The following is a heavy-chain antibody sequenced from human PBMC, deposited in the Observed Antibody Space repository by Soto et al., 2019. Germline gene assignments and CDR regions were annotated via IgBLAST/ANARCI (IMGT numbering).Heavy chain of an antibody. V-gene: IGHV3-72*01. CDR2: IRNKANSYTT. CDR1: GFTFSDHY. J-gene: IGHJ5*01. CDR3: TKDHPLAPGTLDS. D-gene: IGHD6-13*01. Sequence: EAQLVESGGGLVQPGGSLRLSCAASGFTFSDHYMDWVRQSPGKGLEWVVRIRNKANSYTTEYATSVKGRFTISRDDSRNSLYLQMNSLKSADTYVYYFTKDHPLAPGTLDSWGQGTQVTVSS.